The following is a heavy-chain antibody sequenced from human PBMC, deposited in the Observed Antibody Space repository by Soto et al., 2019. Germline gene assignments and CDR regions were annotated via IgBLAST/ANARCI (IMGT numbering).Heavy chain of an antibody. CDR1: GGTFSSYA. V-gene: IGHV1-69*13. D-gene: IGHD5-12*01. J-gene: IGHJ4*02. CDR3: ARYRQRWLQFRSFDY. CDR2: IIPIFGTA. Sequence: SVKVSCKASGGTFSSYAISWVRQAPGQGLEWMGGIIPIFGTANYAQKFQGRVTITADESTSTAYMELSSLRSEDTAVYYCARYRQRWLQFRSFDYWGQGTLVTVSS.